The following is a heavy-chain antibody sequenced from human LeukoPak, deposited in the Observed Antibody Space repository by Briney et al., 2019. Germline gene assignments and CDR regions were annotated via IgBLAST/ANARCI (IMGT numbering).Heavy chain of an antibody. CDR1: GGSISSFY. D-gene: IGHD7-27*01. J-gene: IGHJ2*01. V-gene: IGHV4-59*01. Sequence: SEALSLTCTVSGGSISSFYWSWIRQPPGKGLEYIGYISYSETTSYNPSLKSRVTISVDTSKNQFSLNLSSLTPADTAVYYCARSGALGIVSWYFDLWGRGTLVTVSS. CDR2: ISYSETT. CDR3: ARSGALGIVSWYFDL.